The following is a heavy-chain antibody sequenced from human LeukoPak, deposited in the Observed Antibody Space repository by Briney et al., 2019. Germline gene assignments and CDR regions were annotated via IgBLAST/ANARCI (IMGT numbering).Heavy chain of an antibody. CDR2: IIPSLDIA. CDR3: ARGGLRVYANCFDP. CDR1: GGTFSSYA. Sequence: SVKVSCKASGGTFSSYAISWVRQAPGQGLEWMGRIIPSLDIASYAQEFQGRVTITADKHTSTAYMELSSLRSEDTAVYYCARGGLRVYANCFDPWGQGTLVTVSS. V-gene: IGHV1-69*04. J-gene: IGHJ5*02. D-gene: IGHD2-8*01.